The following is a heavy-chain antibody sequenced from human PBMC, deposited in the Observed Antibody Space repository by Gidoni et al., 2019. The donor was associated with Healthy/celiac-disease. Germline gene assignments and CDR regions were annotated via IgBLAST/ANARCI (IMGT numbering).Heavy chain of an antibody. Sequence: EVQLVESGGGLVQPGGSLRLSCAASGFTFSSYAMSWVRQAPGKGLGLVSAISGSGGSTYYADSVKGRFTISRDNSKNTLYLQMNSLRAEDTAVYYCAKAPARQQLVTYYFDYWGQGTLVTVSS. V-gene: IGHV3-23*04. CDR3: AKAPARQQLVTYYFDY. J-gene: IGHJ4*02. CDR2: ISGSGGST. D-gene: IGHD6-13*01. CDR1: GFTFSSYA.